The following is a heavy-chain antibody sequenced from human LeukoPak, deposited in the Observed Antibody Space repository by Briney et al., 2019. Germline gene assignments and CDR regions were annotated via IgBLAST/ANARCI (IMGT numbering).Heavy chain of an antibody. J-gene: IGHJ6*02. D-gene: IGHD5/OR15-5a*01. CDR3: ANVFHYGMEV. CDR2: IKQDGSEK. Sequence: GGSLRLSCAASGLIVSNYWMSWVRQAPGKGLEWVANIKQDGSEKYYVDSVKGRFTISRDNVKNSLYLQMNSLRAEDTAVYYCANVFHYGMEVWGQGTTVTVSS. CDR1: GLIVSNYW. V-gene: IGHV3-7*01.